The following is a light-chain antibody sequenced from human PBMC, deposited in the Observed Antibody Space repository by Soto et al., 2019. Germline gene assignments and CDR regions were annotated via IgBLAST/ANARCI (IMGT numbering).Light chain of an antibody. CDR3: QQRSNWPPRYT. CDR2: DAS. Sequence: EIVLTQSPATLSLSPGERATLSCRASQSVSSYLAWYQQKPGQAPRLLIYDASNRATGIPARFSGSGSGTDFTLTISSLEPEDFAVYYCQQRSNWPPRYTFGQGTKLEF. V-gene: IGKV3-11*01. J-gene: IGKJ2*01. CDR1: QSVSSY.